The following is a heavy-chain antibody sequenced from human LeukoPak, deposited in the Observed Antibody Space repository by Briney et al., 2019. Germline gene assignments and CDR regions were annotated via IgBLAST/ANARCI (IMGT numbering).Heavy chain of an antibody. CDR2: ISYDGSNK. Sequence: GGSLRLSCAASGFTFSSFAMSWVRQAPGKGLEWVAVISYDGSNKYYADSVKGRFTISRDNSKNTLYLQMNSLRAEDTAVYYCARDPLAVYYFDYWGQGTLVTVSS. CDR3: ARDPLAVYYFDY. J-gene: IGHJ4*02. CDR1: GFTFSSFA. V-gene: IGHV3-30-3*01.